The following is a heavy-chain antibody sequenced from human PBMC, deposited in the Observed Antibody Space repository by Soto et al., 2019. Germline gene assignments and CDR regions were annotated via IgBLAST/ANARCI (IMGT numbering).Heavy chain of an antibody. CDR1: GYNFTQYP. J-gene: IGHJ5*02. Sequence: QVHLVQSGAEVKKPGASVKVSCKASGYNFTQYPIHWVRQAPGQRLEWMGWITAGDGKTQYSKKFKTRVTIRSDVSATTVYMDLNSLRSEATAVYYCARDLYSSSFFWFDAWGRGTLVIVSS. D-gene: IGHD2-2*01. CDR2: ITAGDGKT. V-gene: IGHV1-3*01. CDR3: ARDLYSSSFFWFDA.